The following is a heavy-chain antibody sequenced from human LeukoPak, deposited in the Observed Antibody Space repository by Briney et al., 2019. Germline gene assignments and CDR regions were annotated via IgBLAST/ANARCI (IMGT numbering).Heavy chain of an antibody. CDR2: ISSSGSTI. CDR1: GFTFSSYE. V-gene: IGHV3-48*03. D-gene: IGHD6-13*01. CDR3: ARESSVAGTARYLDS. Sequence: GGSLRLSCAASGFTFSSYEMNWVRQAPGKGLEWVSYISSSGSTIYYADSVKGRFTISRDNAKNSLYLQMNSLRAEDTAVYYCARESSVAGTARYLDSWGQGTLVTVSS. J-gene: IGHJ4*02.